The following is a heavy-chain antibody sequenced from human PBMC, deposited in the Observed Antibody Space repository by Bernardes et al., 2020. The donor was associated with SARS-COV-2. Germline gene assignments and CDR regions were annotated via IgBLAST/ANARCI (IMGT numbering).Heavy chain of an antibody. Sequence: SVKVSCKASGGTFRTYSVTWVRQAPGQGLEWMGRIVPGPGIVNYTQKFQGRVSFTADKTASTVFLELSSLRSEDTAVYYCARDSPYYEFWSGYSVFWGQGTLVTVSS. J-gene: IGHJ4*02. V-gene: IGHV1-69*04. CDR1: GGTFRTYS. CDR2: IVPGPGIV. CDR3: ARDSPYYEFWSGYSVF. D-gene: IGHD3-3*01.